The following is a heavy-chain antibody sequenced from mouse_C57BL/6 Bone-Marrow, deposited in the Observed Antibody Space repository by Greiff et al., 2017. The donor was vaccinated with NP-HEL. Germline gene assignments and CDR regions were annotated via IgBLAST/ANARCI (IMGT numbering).Heavy chain of an antibody. CDR3: ARSYYGSFWYFDV. D-gene: IGHD1-1*01. CDR1: GYTFTSYW. J-gene: IGHJ1*03. Sequence: QVQLQQSGAELVKPGASVKMSCKASGYTFTSYWITWVKQRPGQGLEWIGDIYPGSGSTNYNEKFKSKATPTVDTSSSTAYMQLSSLTSEDSAVYYCARSYYGSFWYFDVWGTGTTVTVSS. V-gene: IGHV1-55*01. CDR2: IYPGSGST.